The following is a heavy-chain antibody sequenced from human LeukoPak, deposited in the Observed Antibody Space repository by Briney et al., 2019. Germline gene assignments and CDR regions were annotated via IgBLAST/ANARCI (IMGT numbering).Heavy chain of an antibody. V-gene: IGHV4-59*08. CDR3: GRHLYGSGSSRGFDY. CDR2: IYYSGST. CDR1: GGSISSYY. Sequence: SETLSLTCTVSGGSISSYYWRWIRQPPGKGLEWIGYIYYSGSTNYNPSLKSRVTISVVTSKNQFSLKLSSVTAADTAVYYCGRHLYGSGSSRGFDYWGQGTLVTVSS. J-gene: IGHJ4*02. D-gene: IGHD3-10*01.